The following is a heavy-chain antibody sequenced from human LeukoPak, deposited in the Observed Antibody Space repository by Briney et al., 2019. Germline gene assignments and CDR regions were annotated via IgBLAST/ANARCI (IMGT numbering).Heavy chain of an antibody. CDR1: GFTFSRYV. D-gene: IGHD6-13*01. J-gene: IGHJ4*02. CDR3: AKHLASSWYFDY. CDR2: ISGSGDKT. V-gene: IGHV3-23*01. Sequence: PGGSLRLSCAASGFTFSRYVMSWVRQAPGKGLEWVSGISGSGDKTYYADSVKGRFTISRDNSKNTLSLEMNSLGVEDTAVYYCAKHLASSWYFDYWGQGTLVTASS.